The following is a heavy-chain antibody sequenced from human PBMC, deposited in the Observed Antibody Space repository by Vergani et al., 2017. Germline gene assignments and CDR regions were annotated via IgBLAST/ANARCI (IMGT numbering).Heavy chain of an antibody. Sequence: QLQLQESGSGLVKPSQTLSLTCAVSGGSISSGGYSWSWIRQPPGKGLEWIGYIYHSGSTYYNPSLKSRVTISVDRSKNPFSLKLSSVTAADTAVYYCARGRSTETYYYYYYMDVWGKGTTVTVSS. CDR1: GGSISSGGYS. CDR2: IYHSGST. V-gene: IGHV4-30-2*01. D-gene: IGHD2-2*01. J-gene: IGHJ6*03. CDR3: ARGRSTETYYYYYYMDV.